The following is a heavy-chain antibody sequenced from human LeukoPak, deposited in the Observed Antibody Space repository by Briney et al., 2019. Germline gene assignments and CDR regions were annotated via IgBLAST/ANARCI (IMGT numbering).Heavy chain of an antibody. CDR1: GFTVSSNY. CDR3: AKGQVDYYYYYMDV. CDR2: ISGSGGST. V-gene: IGHV3-23*01. D-gene: IGHD2-15*01. J-gene: IGHJ6*03. Sequence: PGGSLRLSCAASGFTVSSNYMSWVRQAPGKGLEWVSAISGSGGSTYYADSVKGRFTISRDNSKNTLYLQMNSLRAEDTAVYYCAKGQVDYYYYYMDVWGKGTTVTVSS.